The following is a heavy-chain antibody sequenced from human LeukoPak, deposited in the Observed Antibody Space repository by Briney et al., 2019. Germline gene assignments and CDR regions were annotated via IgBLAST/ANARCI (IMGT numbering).Heavy chain of an antibody. CDR1: GFIFSNYW. CDR3: PRDAGMDV. Sequence: GGSLRLSCAASGFIFSNYWMSWVRQAPGNGLEWVANIKQDGSEKYYVDSVKGRFTISRDNAKNSLYLQMNSLRAEDTAVYYCPRDAGMDVWGLGTTVTVSS. CDR2: IKQDGSEK. V-gene: IGHV3-7*01. J-gene: IGHJ6*02.